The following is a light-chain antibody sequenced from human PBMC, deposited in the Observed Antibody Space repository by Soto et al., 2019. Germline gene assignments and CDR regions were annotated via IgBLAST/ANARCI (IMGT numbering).Light chain of an antibody. Sequence: QSVLTQPPSVSAAPGQKVTISCSGSSSNIGNNYVSWYQQLPETAPKLLIYDNNKRPSGIPDRFSGSKSGTSATLGITGLQTGDEADYYCGTWDSSLSARVFGGGTKLTVL. CDR1: SSNIGNNY. J-gene: IGLJ2*01. V-gene: IGLV1-51*01. CDR3: GTWDSSLSARV. CDR2: DNN.